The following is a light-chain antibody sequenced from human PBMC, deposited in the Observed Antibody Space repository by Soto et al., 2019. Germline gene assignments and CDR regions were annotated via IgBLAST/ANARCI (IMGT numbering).Light chain of an antibody. J-gene: IGLJ2*01. Sequence: QSVLTHPASVSGSPGQSITISCTGTSSDIGAYNFVSWYQQHPGKAPKLVIYEVNDRPSGISNRFSGSKSGTTASLTISGLQAEDEADYYCSSYTRSTTLVFGGGTKVTVL. CDR3: SSYTRSTTLV. CDR1: SSDIGAYNF. V-gene: IGLV2-14*01. CDR2: EVN.